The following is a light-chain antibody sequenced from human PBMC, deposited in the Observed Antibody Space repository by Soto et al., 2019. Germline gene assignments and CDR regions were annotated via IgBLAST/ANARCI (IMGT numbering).Light chain of an antibody. Sequence: DIQMTQSPSTLSASVGDRVTITCRASQSISDSLAWYQQKPGKAPKLLIYEASSLKSGVPSRFSGSRSGTEYTLTISSLQPDDFETYYCQQYNGYWTFGQGTKWESK. CDR1: QSISDS. V-gene: IGKV1-5*03. CDR2: EAS. J-gene: IGKJ1*01. CDR3: QQYNGYWT.